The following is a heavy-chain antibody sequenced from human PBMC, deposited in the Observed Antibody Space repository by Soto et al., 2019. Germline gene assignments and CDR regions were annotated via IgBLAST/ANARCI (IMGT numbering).Heavy chain of an antibody. CDR3: ARLKYQLLYPEGVFWFDP. D-gene: IGHD2-2*02. CDR1: GGSISSYY. J-gene: IGHJ5*02. CDR2: IYYSGST. Sequence: SETLSLTCTVSGGSISSYYWSWIRQPPGKGLEWIGYIYYSGSTNYNPSLKSRVTISVDTSKNQFSLKLSSVTAADTAVYYCARLKYQLLYPEGVFWFDPWGQGTLVTVSS. V-gene: IGHV4-59*01.